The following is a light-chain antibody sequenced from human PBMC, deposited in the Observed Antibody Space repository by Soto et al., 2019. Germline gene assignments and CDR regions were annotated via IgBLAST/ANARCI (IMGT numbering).Light chain of an antibody. CDR3: QQYDSYSGT. V-gene: IGKV1-5*03. Sequence: DIQMTQSPSTLSASVGDRVTITCRASQSINNWLAWYQQKPGKAPKLLIYKVSNLESGVPSRFSGSGSGTEFTLTISSLQPDDFAVDYCQQYDSYSGTFGQGTKLEIK. CDR1: QSINNW. J-gene: IGKJ2*01. CDR2: KVS.